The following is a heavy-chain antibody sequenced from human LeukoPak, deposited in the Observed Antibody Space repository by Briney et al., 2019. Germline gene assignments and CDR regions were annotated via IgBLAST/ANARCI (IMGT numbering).Heavy chain of an antibody. CDR2: IYTSGST. CDR1: GGSISSGSYY. CDR3: ASLTSSSWDNWFDP. J-gene: IGHJ5*02. D-gene: IGHD6-13*01. Sequence: PSETLSLTCTVSGGSISSGSYYWSWIRQPAGKGLEWIGRIYTSGSTNYNPSLKSRVTISVDTSKNQFSLKLSSVTAADTAVYYCASLTSSSWDNWFDPWGQGTLVTVSS. V-gene: IGHV4-61*02.